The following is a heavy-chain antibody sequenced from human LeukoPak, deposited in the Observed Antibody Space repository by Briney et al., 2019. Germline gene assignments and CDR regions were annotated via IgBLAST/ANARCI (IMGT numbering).Heavy chain of an antibody. Sequence: GGSLRLSCAASGFTFSSYAMSWVRQAPGKGLEWVSAISGSGGSTYYADSVKGRFTISRDNSKPTLYLQMNSLRAEDTAVYYCAKDQELSFEPIYYYGMDVWGQGTTVTVSS. CDR3: AKDQELSFEPIYYYGMDV. CDR2: ISGSGGST. D-gene: IGHD3-10*01. V-gene: IGHV3-23*01. J-gene: IGHJ6*02. CDR1: GFTFSSYA.